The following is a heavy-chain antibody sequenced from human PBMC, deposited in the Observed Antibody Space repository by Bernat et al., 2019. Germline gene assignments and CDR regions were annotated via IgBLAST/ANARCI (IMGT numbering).Heavy chain of an antibody. D-gene: IGHD5-24*01. CDR3: ASAKMSTYQIYCYFDL. CDR2: IKQDGSEK. Sequence: EVQLVESGGGVVQPGGSLRLSCAASGFTFSSYWMSWVRQAPGKGMEWVANIKQDGSEKYYVDSVKGRFTISRDNAKNSLYLQMNSLRAEDTAVYYCASAKMSTYQIYCYFDLWGRGTLVTVSS. J-gene: IGHJ2*01. CDR1: GFTFSSYW. V-gene: IGHV3-7*03.